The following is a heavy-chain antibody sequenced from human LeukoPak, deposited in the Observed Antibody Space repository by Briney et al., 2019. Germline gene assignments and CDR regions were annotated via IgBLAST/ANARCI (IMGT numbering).Heavy chain of an antibody. D-gene: IGHD3-3*01. Sequence: GGSLRLSCAASGFTFSSYGMHWVRQAPGKGLEWVAFIRYDGSNKYYADSVKGRFSISRDNSKNTLYLQMNSLRAEDTAVYYCAKDAIRESITIFGVVIDYYYYYMDVWGKGTTVTVSS. CDR3: AKDAIRESITIFGVVIDYYYYYMDV. CDR1: GFTFSSYG. V-gene: IGHV3-30*02. CDR2: IRYDGSNK. J-gene: IGHJ6*03.